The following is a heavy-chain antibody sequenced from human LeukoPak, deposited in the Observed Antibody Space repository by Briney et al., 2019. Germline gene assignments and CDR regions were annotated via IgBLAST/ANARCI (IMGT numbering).Heavy chain of an antibody. D-gene: IGHD6-13*01. Sequence: PSETLSLTCAVYGGSFSGYYWSWIRQPPGKGLEWIGEINHSGSTNYNPSLKSRVTISVDTSKNQFSLKLSPVTAADTAVYYCARGGIAAAGVAYYYYYGMDVWGQGTTVTVSS. CDR2: INHSGST. CDR3: ARGGIAAAGVAYYYYYGMDV. J-gene: IGHJ6*02. V-gene: IGHV4-34*01. CDR1: GGSFSGYY.